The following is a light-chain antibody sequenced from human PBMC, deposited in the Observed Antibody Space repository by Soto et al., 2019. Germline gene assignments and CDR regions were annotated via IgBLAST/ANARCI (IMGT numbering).Light chain of an antibody. V-gene: IGLV1-40*01. Sequence: QSVLTQPPSVSGAPGQMVTISCTGSSSNIGAGFPVNWYQQLPGTAPKLIIYGNNNRPSGVPDRFSGSKSGTSGSLAITGLQAEDEAEYYCQFYHSGPRGLFGTGTQVTVL. CDR3: QFYHSGPRGL. CDR1: SSNIGAGFP. CDR2: GNN. J-gene: IGLJ1*01.